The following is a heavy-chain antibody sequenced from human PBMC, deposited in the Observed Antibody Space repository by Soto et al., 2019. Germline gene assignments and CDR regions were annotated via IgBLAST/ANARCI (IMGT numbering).Heavy chain of an antibody. V-gene: IGHV3-7*04. CDR2: VNQVGSEK. D-gene: IGHD3-16*01. Sequence: EVQLVESGGGLVQPGGSLRLTCAASGFTFRGSWMSWVRQAPGKGLDWVANVNQVGSEKYYVDSVKGRFTISRDNANNLLYLEMKSLRGGGPGVFYWAGGGGNFDQWGRGTLVTVSS. J-gene: IGHJ4*02. CDR1: GFTFRGSW. CDR3: AGGGGNFDQ.